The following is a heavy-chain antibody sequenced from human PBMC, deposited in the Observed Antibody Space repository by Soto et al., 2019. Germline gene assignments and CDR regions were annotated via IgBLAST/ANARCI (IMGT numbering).Heavy chain of an antibody. CDR1: GYTFTTYG. Sequence: QVQLAQCGAEVKKPGASVKVSCKASGYTFTTYGIIWVRQAPGQGLEWMGWISGYDGYTHYAQKVQGRVTMTTDTSTSTAYMELRSLRSDDTAVYYCARDERRYSSGSTCYGYFDYWGQGTLVTVSS. D-gene: IGHD2-15*01. J-gene: IGHJ4*02. V-gene: IGHV1-18*01. CDR3: ARDERRYSSGSTCYGYFDY. CDR2: ISGYDGYT.